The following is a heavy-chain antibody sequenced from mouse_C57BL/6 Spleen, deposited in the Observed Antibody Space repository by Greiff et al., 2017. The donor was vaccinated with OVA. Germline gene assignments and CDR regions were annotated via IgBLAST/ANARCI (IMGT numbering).Heavy chain of an antibody. D-gene: IGHD2-2*01. V-gene: IGHV5-17*01. CDR1: GFTFSDYG. J-gene: IGHJ2*01. CDR3: ARDFYGYPFDY. Sequence: EVKVVESGGGLVKPGGSLKLSCAASGFTFSDYGMHWVRQAPEKGLEWVAYISSGSSTTYYADTVKGRFTISRDNAKNTLFLQMTSLRSEDTAMYYCARDFYGYPFDYWGQGTTLTVSS. CDR2: ISSGSSTT.